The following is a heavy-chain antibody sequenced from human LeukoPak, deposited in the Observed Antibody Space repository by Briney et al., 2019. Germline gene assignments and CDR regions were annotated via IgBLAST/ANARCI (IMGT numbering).Heavy chain of an antibody. V-gene: IGHV1-18*01. CDR3: ARAYYDSSGYYRTEGIDY. J-gene: IGHJ4*02. Sequence: ASVKVSCKASGYTFTSYGISWVRQAPGQGLEWMGWISAYNGNTNYAQKLQGRVTMTTDISTSTAYMELRSLRSDDTAVYYCARAYYDSSGYYRTEGIDYWGQGTLVTVSS. CDR2: ISAYNGNT. D-gene: IGHD3-22*01. CDR1: GYTFTSYG.